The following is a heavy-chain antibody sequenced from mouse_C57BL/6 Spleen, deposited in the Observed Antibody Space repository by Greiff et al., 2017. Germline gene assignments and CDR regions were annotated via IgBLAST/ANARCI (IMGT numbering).Heavy chain of an antibody. V-gene: IGHV14-4*01. CDR2: IDPENGDT. Sequence: EVKVVESGAELVRPGASVKLSCTASGFNIKDDYMHWVKQRPEQGLEWIGWIDPENGDTEYASKFQGKATITADTSSNTAYLQLSSLTSEDTAVYYCTTSYYYGSSPRFAYWGQGTLVTVSA. J-gene: IGHJ3*01. D-gene: IGHD1-1*01. CDR3: TTSYYYGSSPRFAY. CDR1: GFNIKDDY.